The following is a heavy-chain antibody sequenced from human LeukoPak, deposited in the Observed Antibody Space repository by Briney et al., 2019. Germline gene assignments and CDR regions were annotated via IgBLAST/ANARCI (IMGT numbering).Heavy chain of an antibody. J-gene: IGHJ3*02. CDR3: ARGQWELLVLGAFDI. V-gene: IGHV1-3*01. Sequence: GASVKVSCKASGYTFTSYAMHWVRQAPGQRLEWMGWINAGNGNTKYSQKFQGRVTITRDTSASTAYMELSSLRSEDTAVYYCARGQWELLVLGAFDIWGQGTMVTVSS. D-gene: IGHD1-26*01. CDR1: GYTFTSYA. CDR2: INAGNGNT.